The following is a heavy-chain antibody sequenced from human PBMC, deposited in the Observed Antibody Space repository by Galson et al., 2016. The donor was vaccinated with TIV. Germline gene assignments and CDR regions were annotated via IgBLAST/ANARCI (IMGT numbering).Heavy chain of an antibody. V-gene: IGHV3-21*01. Sequence: SLRLSCAASGFTFSSHTMNWVRQAPGTGLELVSSISGGNSYIYYADSVKGRFTISRDNAKNSLFLQMNSLRGEDTAVYYCTRVPRTYSSSWYDFDYWGQGALVTVSS. CDR3: TRVPRTYSSSWYDFDY. CDR1: GFTFSSHT. CDR2: ISGGNSYI. J-gene: IGHJ4*02. D-gene: IGHD6-13*01.